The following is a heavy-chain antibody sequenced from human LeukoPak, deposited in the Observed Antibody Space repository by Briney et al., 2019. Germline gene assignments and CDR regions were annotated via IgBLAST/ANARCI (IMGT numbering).Heavy chain of an antibody. CDR1: GGSISSYY. CDR2: IHYSGST. Sequence: SETLSLTCTVSGGSISSYYWSWIRQPPGKGLEWIGYIHYSGSTNYNPSLKSRVTISVDTSKNQFSLKLSSVTAADTAVYYCARGTYGGYSGYLNWFDPWGQGTLVTVSS. D-gene: IGHD5-12*01. J-gene: IGHJ5*02. V-gene: IGHV4-59*01. CDR3: ARGTYGGYSGYLNWFDP.